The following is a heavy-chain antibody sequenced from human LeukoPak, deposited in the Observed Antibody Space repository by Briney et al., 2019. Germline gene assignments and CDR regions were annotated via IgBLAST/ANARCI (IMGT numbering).Heavy chain of an antibody. CDR1: GFTFSSYW. D-gene: IGHD2-21*02. V-gene: IGHV3-74*01. CDR3: ARGDIVVVTAMKNIDY. Sequence: EGSLRLSCAASGFTFSSYWMYWVRQAPGKGLVWVSRIDSDGSRTRYADSVKGRFTISRDNAKNTLYLQMNSLRAEDTAVYYCARGDIVVVTAMKNIDYWGQGTLVTVSS. CDR2: IDSDGSRT. J-gene: IGHJ4*02.